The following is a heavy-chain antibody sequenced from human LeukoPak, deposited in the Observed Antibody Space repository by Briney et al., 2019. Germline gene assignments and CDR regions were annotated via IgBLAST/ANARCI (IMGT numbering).Heavy chain of an antibody. D-gene: IGHD6-13*01. Sequence: SETLSLTCAVSGYSISSGYYWGWIRQSPGKGLEWIGSIYHRGSTFQNPSLKSRVTISVDTSKNQFSLRLRYLTAADTAVYYCAREGGRSSSWSDNWFDPWGQGTLVTVSS. CDR2: IYHRGST. CDR3: AREGGRSSSWSDNWFDP. V-gene: IGHV4-38-2*02. J-gene: IGHJ5*02. CDR1: GYSISSGYY.